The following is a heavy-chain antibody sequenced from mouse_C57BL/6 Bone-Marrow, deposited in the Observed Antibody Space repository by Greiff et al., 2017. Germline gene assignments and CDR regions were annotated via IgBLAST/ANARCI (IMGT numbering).Heavy chain of an antibody. CDR2: IYPGSGST. J-gene: IGHJ1*03. CDR3: AQIAYYYGSSYWYFDV. CDR1: GYTFTSYW. Sequence: VQLQQPGAELVKPGASVKMSCKASGYTFTSYWITWVKQRPAQGLEWIGDIYPGSGSTNYNEKFKSKATLTVDTSSSTAYMQLSSLTSEDSAVXYCAQIAYYYGSSYWYFDVWGTGTTVTVAS. V-gene: IGHV1-55*01. D-gene: IGHD1-1*01.